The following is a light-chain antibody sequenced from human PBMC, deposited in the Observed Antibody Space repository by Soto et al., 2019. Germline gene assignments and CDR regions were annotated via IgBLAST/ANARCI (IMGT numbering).Light chain of an antibody. J-gene: IGLJ1*01. CDR1: SSDVGGYNS. CDR3: SSYITNGTLYV. V-gene: IGLV2-14*01. CDR2: EVS. Sequence: QSALTQPASVFGSPVHSITISCTGTSSDVGGYNSIAWYQQRTGKAPKPMIYEVSDRPSGVSNRFSGSKSGNTASLTISGLQSDEEGDYYCSSYITNGTLYVFGSGTKLTVL.